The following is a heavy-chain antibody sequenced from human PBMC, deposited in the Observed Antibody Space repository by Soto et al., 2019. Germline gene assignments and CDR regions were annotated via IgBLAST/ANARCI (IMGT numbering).Heavy chain of an antibody. D-gene: IGHD2-15*01. V-gene: IGHV3-23*01. CDR2: ISGSGGST. J-gene: IGHJ4*02. Sequence: GGSLRLSCAASGFTFSSYAMSWVRQAPGKGLEWVSAISGSGGSTYYADSVKGRFTISRDNSKNTLYLQMNSLRAEDTAVYYCAKRTNVVESSTTHFDYWGQGTLVTVSS. CDR3: AKRTNVVESSTTHFDY. CDR1: GFTFSSYA.